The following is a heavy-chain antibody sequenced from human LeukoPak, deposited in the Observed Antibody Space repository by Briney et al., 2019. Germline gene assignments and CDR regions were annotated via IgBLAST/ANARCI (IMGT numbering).Heavy chain of an antibody. CDR2: IGTAGDT. D-gene: IGHD3-10*01. CDR1: GFTFSSYD. Sequence: GGSLRLSCAASGFTFSSYDMHWVRQATGKGLEWVSAIGTAGDTYYPGSVKGRFTISRENAKNSLYLQMNSLRAGNTAVYYCARDAGSGSEFDYWGQGTLVTVSS. V-gene: IGHV3-13*01. CDR3: ARDAGSGSEFDY. J-gene: IGHJ4*02.